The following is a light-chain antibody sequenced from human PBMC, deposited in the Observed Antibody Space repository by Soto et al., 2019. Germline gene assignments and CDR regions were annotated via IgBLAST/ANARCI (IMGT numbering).Light chain of an antibody. J-gene: IGKJ1*01. CDR2: AAS. CDR1: QNIATY. V-gene: IGKV1-5*01. Sequence: DIQMTPAPSYLPASVGARVPITCRASQNIATYLNWYQQRPGKAPNLLISAASTLQSGVPSRFSGSGSGTEFTLTISSLQPDDFATYYCQHYNSYSEAFGQGTKVDIK. CDR3: QHYNSYSEA.